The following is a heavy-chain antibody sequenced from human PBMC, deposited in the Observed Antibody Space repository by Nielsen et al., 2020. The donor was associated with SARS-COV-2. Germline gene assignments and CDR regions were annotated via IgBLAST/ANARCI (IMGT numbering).Heavy chain of an antibody. Sequence: GESLKISCAASGFTFSSYEMNWVRQAPGKGLEWVSYISSSGSTIYYADSVKGRFTISRDNAKNSLYLQMNSLRAEDTAVYYCARDYCTNGVCSFFDYWGQGTLVTVSS. D-gene: IGHD2-8*01. CDR2: ISSSGSTI. CDR1: GFTFSSYE. V-gene: IGHV3-48*03. CDR3: ARDYCTNGVCSFFDY. J-gene: IGHJ4*02.